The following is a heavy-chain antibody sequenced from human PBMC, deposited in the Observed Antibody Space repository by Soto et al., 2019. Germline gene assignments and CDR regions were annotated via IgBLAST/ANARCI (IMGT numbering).Heavy chain of an antibody. V-gene: IGHV4-59*08. Sequence: SETLSLTCTVSGGSISSYYWSWIRQPPGKGLEWIGYIYYSGSTNYNPSLKSRVTISVDTSKNQFSLKLSSVTAADTAVYYCARLDYYGSGTPYWGQGTLVTVSS. CDR3: ARLDYYGSGTPY. D-gene: IGHD3-10*01. CDR1: GGSISSYY. CDR2: IYYSGST. J-gene: IGHJ4*02.